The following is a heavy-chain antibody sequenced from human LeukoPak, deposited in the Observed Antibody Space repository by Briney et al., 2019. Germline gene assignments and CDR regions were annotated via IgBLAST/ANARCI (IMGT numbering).Heavy chain of an antibody. D-gene: IGHD1-1*01. V-gene: IGHV3-23*01. CDR3: AKAKVGATWTYDY. CDR1: GFTFSSYG. J-gene: IGHJ4*02. CDR2: ISDRGGST. Sequence: PGGSLRLSCAASGFTFSSYGLTWVRQAPGKGLEWVSTISDRGGSTYYADSVKGRFIISRDNSKNTLFLQMNSLRVDDTALYYCAKAKVGATWTYDYWGQGTLVTVSS.